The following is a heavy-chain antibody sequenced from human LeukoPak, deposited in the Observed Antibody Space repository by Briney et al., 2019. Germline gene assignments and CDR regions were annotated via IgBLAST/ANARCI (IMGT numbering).Heavy chain of an antibody. CDR1: GFTFSSYA. Sequence: PGGSLRLSCAASGFTFSSYAMHWVRQARGKGLEWVAVISYDGSNKYYADSVKGRFTISRDNSKNTLYLQMNSLRAEDTAVYYCARAPITMIVVVTPLDYWGQGTLVTVSS. V-gene: IGHV3-30*04. CDR3: ARAPITMIVVVTPLDY. J-gene: IGHJ4*02. CDR2: ISYDGSNK. D-gene: IGHD3-22*01.